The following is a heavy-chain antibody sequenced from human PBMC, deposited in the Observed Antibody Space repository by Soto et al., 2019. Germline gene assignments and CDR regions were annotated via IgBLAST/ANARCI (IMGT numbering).Heavy chain of an antibody. CDR2: INAGNGNS. J-gene: IGHJ4*02. V-gene: IGHV1-3*01. D-gene: IGHD3-22*01. CDR1: GYRITSYA. Sequence: ASVKIFCLASGYRITSYAIHWIPQAPRQRFEWMGWINAGNGNSEVPQTWKGRGIFTRDTSGRTGYMGVSSMRSEHTAVYYCVGAGCYYESSGYYRGEYWGQGSRV. CDR3: VGAGCYYESSGYYRGEY.